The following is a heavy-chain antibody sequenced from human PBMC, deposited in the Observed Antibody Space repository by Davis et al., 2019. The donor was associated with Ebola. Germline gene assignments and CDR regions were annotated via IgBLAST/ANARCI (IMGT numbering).Heavy chain of an antibody. Sequence: ASVKVSCKASGYTFTSYGISWVRQAPGQGLEWMGWISAYNGNTNYAQKLQGRVTMTTDTSTSTAYMELRSLRSDDTAVYYCARDGRGYSSSWYLCDYWGQGTLVTVSS. CDR3: ARDGRGYSSSWYLCDY. CDR2: ISAYNGNT. CDR1: GYTFTSYG. V-gene: IGHV1-18*01. D-gene: IGHD6-13*01. J-gene: IGHJ4*02.